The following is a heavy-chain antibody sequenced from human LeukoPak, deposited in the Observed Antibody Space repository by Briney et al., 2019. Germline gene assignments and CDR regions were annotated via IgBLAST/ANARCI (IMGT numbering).Heavy chain of an antibody. V-gene: IGHV3-7*04. CDR2: IKEDGSDK. J-gene: IGHJ2*01. CDR3: ARVHWYFDF. CDR1: GFTFSSYW. Sequence: GGSLRLSCAASGFTFSSYWMSWVRQAPGKGLEWVAHIKEDGSDKNYVDSVKGRFTISRDNAKNSLYLQMSSLRVEDTAVYYCARVHWYFDFWGRGTLVTVFS.